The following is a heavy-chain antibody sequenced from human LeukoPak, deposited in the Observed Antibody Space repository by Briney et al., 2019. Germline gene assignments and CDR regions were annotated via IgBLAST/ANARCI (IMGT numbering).Heavy chain of an antibody. J-gene: IGHJ3*02. D-gene: IGHD2-21*01. CDR1: GGSISSYY. CDR2: IYYSGRT. V-gene: IGHV4-59*08. Sequence: SETLSLTCAVSGGSISSYYWSWIRQPPGKGLEWIGYIYYSGRTNYNPSLKSRVTISVDTSKNQFSLKLSSVTAADTAVYYCASAIVDAFDIWGQGTMVTVSS. CDR3: ASAIVDAFDI.